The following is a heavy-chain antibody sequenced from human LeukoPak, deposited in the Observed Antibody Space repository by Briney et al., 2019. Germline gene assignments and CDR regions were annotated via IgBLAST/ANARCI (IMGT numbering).Heavy chain of an antibody. CDR1: GDSISTYY. D-gene: IGHD3-22*01. V-gene: IGHV4-59*01. CDR2: IYNSGSP. CDR3: ARGLRSSSGCSAFEY. Sequence: SETLSLTCSVSGDSISTYYWSWIRQSPGKGLEWIGYIYNSGSPNYNPSLKSRVTISGDTSKNQFSLKLTSVTAADTAVYYCARGLRSSSGCSAFEYWGQGTLVTVSS. J-gene: IGHJ4*02.